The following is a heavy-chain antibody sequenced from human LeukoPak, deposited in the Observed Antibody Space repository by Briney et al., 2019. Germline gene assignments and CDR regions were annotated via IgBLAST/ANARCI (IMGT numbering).Heavy chain of an antibody. CDR1: GFTFSSYW. D-gene: IGHD5-18*01. CDR2: IKQDGSEK. J-gene: IGHJ5*02. CDR3: AKDPSQLWLPGWFDP. Sequence: GGSLRLSCAASGFTFSSYWMSWVRQAPGKGLEWVANIKQDGSEKYYVDSVKGRFTISRDNAKNSLYLQMNSLRAEDTAVYYCAKDPSQLWLPGWFDPWGQGTLVTVSS. V-gene: IGHV3-7*01.